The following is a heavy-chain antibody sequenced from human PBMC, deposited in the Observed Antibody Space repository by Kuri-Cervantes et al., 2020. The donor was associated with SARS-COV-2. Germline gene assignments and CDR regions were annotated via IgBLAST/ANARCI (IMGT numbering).Heavy chain of an antibody. CDR3: ARERHGAAGGHFDY. D-gene: IGHD6-13*01. V-gene: IGHV3-30*03. CDR1: GFTFSSYG. J-gene: IGHJ4*02. Sequence: GGSLRLSCAASGFTFSSYGMHWVRQAPGKGLEWVAVISYDGSNKYYADSVKGRFTISRDNSKNTMYLEMNSLRAEDTAVYFCARERHGAAGGHFDYWGQGIVVTVSS. CDR2: ISYDGSNK.